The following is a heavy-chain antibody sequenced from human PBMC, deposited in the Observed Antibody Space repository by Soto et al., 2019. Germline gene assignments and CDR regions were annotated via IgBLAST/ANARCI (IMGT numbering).Heavy chain of an antibody. D-gene: IGHD3-3*01. CDR3: SRVPVLRFLEWSPHDAFDI. Sequence: PGGSLRLSCAASGFTFSDYALNWVRQAPGEGLEWISYISSSSSTIYFADSLKGRFTISRDNAKNSLYLQMNSLRDEDTAVYYCSRVPVLRFLEWSPHDAFDIWGQGTMVTVSS. J-gene: IGHJ3*02. CDR2: ISSSSSTI. CDR1: GFTFSDYA. V-gene: IGHV3-48*02.